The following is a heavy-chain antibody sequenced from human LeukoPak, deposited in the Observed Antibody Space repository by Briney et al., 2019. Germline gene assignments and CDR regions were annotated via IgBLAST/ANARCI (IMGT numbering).Heavy chain of an antibody. Sequence: SETLSLTCAVYGGSFSGYYWGWIRQPPGKGLEWIGSIYHSGSTYYNPSLKSRVTISVDTSKNQFSLKLSSVTAADTAVYYCARISQIAVAGGYWGQGTLVTVSS. D-gene: IGHD6-19*01. CDR3: ARISQIAVAGGY. CDR2: IYHSGST. V-gene: IGHV4-38-2*01. J-gene: IGHJ4*02. CDR1: GGSFSGYY.